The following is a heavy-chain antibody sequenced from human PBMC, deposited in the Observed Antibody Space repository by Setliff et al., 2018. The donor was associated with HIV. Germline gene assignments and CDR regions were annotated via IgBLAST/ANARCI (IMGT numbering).Heavy chain of an antibody. CDR1: GYTLAGYF. CDR3: TRPLRTRSATDPFHI. J-gene: IGHJ3*02. Sequence: ASVKVSCKASGYTLAGYFMHWVRQAPGQGLEWMGWINPTSGGTNYAQKFQGRVTMTRDTSVSKAYMELSRLPSDDSALYYCTRPLRTRSATDPFHIWGQETLVTVSS. V-gene: IGHV1-2*02. D-gene: IGHD6-25*01. CDR2: INPTSGGT.